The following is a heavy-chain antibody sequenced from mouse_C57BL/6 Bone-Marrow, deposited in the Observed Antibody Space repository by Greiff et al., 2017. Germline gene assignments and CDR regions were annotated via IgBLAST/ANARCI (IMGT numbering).Heavy chain of an antibody. CDR2: ISYSGST. V-gene: IGHV3-8*01. CDR3: ARSPIYYFGSSSYYFDC. D-gene: IGHD1-1*01. J-gene: IGHJ2*01. CDR1: GYSITSDY. Sequence: EVQLQASGPGLAKPSQTLSLTCSVTGYSITSDYWNWIRKFPGNKLEYMGYISYSGSTYYNPSLKSRISITRDTSKNQYYLQLNSVTTEDTATYYCARSPIYYFGSSSYYFDCWGQGTTLTGAS.